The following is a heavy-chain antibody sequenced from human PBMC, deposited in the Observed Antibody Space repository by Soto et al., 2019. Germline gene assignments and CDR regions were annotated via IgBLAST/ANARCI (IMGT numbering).Heavy chain of an antibody. J-gene: IGHJ6*02. CDR1: GYTFTGFW. Sequence: GESLKISCKASGYTFTGFWIGWVRQMPGKGLEWMGIIYPRDSEIRYSPSFQGHVTISADTSINTAYLQWTSLKASDTAMYYCARLSYYGSGSIPQIYYYYGMDVWGQGTTVTVSS. CDR3: ARLSYYGSGSIPQIYYYYGMDV. V-gene: IGHV5-51*01. D-gene: IGHD3-10*01. CDR2: IYPRDSEI.